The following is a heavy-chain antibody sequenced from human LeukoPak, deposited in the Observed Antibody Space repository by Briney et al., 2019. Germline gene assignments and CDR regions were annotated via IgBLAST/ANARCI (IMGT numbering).Heavy chain of an antibody. CDR3: ANPGY. Sequence: PGGSLRLSCAASGFTFKSYGMHWVRQAPGKGLEWVAFIQFDGRNKNYADSVKGRFIISRDNSKNTLYLQMNSLRAEDTAVYYCANPGYWGQGTLVTVSS. CDR1: GFTFKSYG. CDR2: IQFDGRNK. V-gene: IGHV3-30*02. J-gene: IGHJ4*02.